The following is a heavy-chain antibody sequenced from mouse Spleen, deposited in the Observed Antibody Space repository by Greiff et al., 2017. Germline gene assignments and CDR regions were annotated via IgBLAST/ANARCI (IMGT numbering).Heavy chain of an antibody. V-gene: IGHV5-9-3*01. CDR1: GFTFSSYA. J-gene: IGHJ3*01. Sequence: EVQGVESGGGLVKPGGSLKLSCAASGFTFSSYAMSWVRQTPEKRLEWVATISSGGSYTYYPDSVKGRFTISRDNAKNTLYLQMSSLRSEDTAMYYCATYYYGSSSFAYWGQGTLVTVSA. CDR2: ISSGGSYT. CDR3: ATYYYGSSSFAY. D-gene: IGHD1-1*01.